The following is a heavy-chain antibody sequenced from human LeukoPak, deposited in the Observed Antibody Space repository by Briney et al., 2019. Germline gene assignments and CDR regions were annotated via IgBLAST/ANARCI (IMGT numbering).Heavy chain of an antibody. CDR2: ISGSSAAI. V-gene: IGHV3-48*01. Sequence: GGSLRLSCAASGFSFSNAMNWVRQAPGKGLEWVSYISGSSAAIYYADSVEGRFTISRDKAKNSLYLQMNSLRAEDTAVHYCARDPSRGYNYYSYMDVWGKGTTVTVSS. D-gene: IGHD6-13*01. CDR1: GFSFSNA. CDR3: ARDPSRGYNYYSYMDV. J-gene: IGHJ6*03.